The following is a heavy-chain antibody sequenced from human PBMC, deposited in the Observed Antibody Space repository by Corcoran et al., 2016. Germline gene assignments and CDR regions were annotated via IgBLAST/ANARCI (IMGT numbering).Heavy chain of an antibody. J-gene: IGHJ4*02. CDR3: ARGQYYYDSSGYYFGY. V-gene: IGHV1-2*04. CDR2: INPNSGGT. Sequence: QVQLVQSGAEVKKPGASVKVSCKASGYTFTGYYMHWVRQAPGQGLEWMGWINPNSGGTNYAQKFQGWVTMTRDTSISTAYMELSRLRSDDTAVYYCARGQYYYDSSGYYFGYWGQGTLVTVSS. CDR1: GYTFTGYY. D-gene: IGHD3-22*01.